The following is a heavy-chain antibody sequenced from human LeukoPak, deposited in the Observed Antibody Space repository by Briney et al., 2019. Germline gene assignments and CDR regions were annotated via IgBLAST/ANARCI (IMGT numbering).Heavy chain of an antibody. CDR2: VDWDEDK. V-gene: IGHV2-70*01. CDR1: GFPLRTSEMC. D-gene: IGHD3-22*01. Sequence: SGPTLLHPTQPLTLPYTFSGFPLRTSEMCVNWIRQPQGKALEWLSLVDWDEDKYYSTSLKTRLTISKDTSKSQVVLTMTNMDPVDTATYYCVRSYYSDSSGYFFDYWGQGTLVTVSS. J-gene: IGHJ4*02. CDR3: VRSYYSDSSGYFFDY.